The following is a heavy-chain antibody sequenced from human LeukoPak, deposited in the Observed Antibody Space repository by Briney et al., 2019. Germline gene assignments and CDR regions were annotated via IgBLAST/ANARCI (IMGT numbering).Heavy chain of an antibody. CDR1: GGSISSYY. D-gene: IGHD3-10*01. V-gene: IGHV4-59*01. CDR3: ARDLFYYGSGSYFGLDP. Sequence: SETLSLTCTVSGGSISSYYWSWIRQPPGKGLEWIGYISYSGSTNYNPSLKSRVTISLVTSKNQFSLKLTSVTAADTAVYYCARDLFYYGSGSYFGLDPWGQGTLVTVSS. J-gene: IGHJ5*02. CDR2: ISYSGST.